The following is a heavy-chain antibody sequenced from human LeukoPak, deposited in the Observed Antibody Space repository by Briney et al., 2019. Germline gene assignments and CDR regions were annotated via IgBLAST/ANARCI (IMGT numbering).Heavy chain of an antibody. D-gene: IGHD4-23*01. CDR3: ARGSNSVAY. J-gene: IGHJ4*02. CDR1: GGSISSSSYY. Sequence: SETLSLTCTVSGGSISSSSYYWGWIRQPPGKWLEWIGSIYYSGSTYYNPSVKSRVTIFVDTSKNQFSLKLSSVTAADTAVYYCARGSNSVAYWGQGTLVTVSP. V-gene: IGHV4-39*01. CDR2: IYYSGST.